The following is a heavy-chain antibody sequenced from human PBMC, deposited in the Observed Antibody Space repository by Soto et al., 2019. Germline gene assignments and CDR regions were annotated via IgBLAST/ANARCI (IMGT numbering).Heavy chain of an antibody. V-gene: IGHV2-5*02. CDR2: VYWDDDK. D-gene: IGHD3-22*01. Sequence: SGPTLVNPTQTLTLTCTFSGFSLSTSGVGVGWIRQPPGKALEWLALVYWDDDKRYSPSLKSRLTITKDTSKNQVVLTMTNMDPVDTATYYCAHSLIGYYYDSSGSNWFDPWGQGTLVTVSS. CDR1: GFSLSTSGVG. J-gene: IGHJ5*02. CDR3: AHSLIGYYYDSSGSNWFDP.